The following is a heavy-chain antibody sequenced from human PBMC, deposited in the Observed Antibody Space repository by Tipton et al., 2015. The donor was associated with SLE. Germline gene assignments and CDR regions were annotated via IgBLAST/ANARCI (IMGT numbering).Heavy chain of an antibody. J-gene: IGHJ4*02. Sequence: TLSLTCTVSGGSLNSYYWSWIRRPPGKGLEWVGFVHYSGITSYNPSLQSRVTISVDTSKNHFSLKVTSVSAEDTALYYCARACGGPGGNYGEDFWGQGTLVTVSS. CDR1: GGSLNSYY. CDR2: VHYSGIT. D-gene: IGHD1-26*01. CDR3: ARACGGPGGNYGEDF. V-gene: IGHV4-59*01.